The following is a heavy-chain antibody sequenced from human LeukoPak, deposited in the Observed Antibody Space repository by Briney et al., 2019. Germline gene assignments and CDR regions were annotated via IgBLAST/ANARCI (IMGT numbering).Heavy chain of an antibody. J-gene: IGHJ4*02. Sequence: GESLKISCKGSGSSFTSYWIGWVRQMPGKGLEWMGIIYPGDSDTRYSPSFQGQVTISADKSISTAYLQWSSLKASDTAMYYCARHGDCSGGSCTMYFDYWGQGTLVTVSS. V-gene: IGHV5-51*01. CDR3: ARHGDCSGGSCTMYFDY. CDR1: GSSFTSYW. D-gene: IGHD2-15*01. CDR2: IYPGDSDT.